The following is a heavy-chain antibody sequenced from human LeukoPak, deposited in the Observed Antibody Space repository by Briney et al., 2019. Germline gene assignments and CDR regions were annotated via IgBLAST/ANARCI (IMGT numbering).Heavy chain of an antibody. V-gene: IGHV4-59*01. CDR1: GGSISSYY. J-gene: IGHJ4*02. CDR2: IYYSGST. D-gene: IGHD4-11*01. Sequence: SETLSLTCTVSGGSISSYYWSWIRQPPGKGLEWIGYIYYSGSTNYNPSLKSRVTISVDTSKNQFSLKLSSVTAADTAVYYCARVKRTHDYRNSIHYFDYWGQGTLVTVSS. CDR3: ARVKRTHDYRNSIHYFDY.